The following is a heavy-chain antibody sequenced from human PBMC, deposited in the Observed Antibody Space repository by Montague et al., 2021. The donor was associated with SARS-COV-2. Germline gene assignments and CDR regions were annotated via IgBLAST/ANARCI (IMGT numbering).Heavy chain of an antibody. CDR2: ISGSGGST. V-gene: IGHV3-23*01. CDR3: AQGRQDPWAGITMIVVVTRDY. J-gene: IGHJ4*02. Sequence: SLRLSLSASGFTFSSYAMSWVRQAPGKGLEWVSAISGSGGSTYYADSVKGRFTISRDNSKNTLYLQRNSLRAEDTAVYYCAQGRQDPWAGITMIVVVTRDYWGQGTLVTVSS. D-gene: IGHD3-22*01. CDR1: GFTFSSYA.